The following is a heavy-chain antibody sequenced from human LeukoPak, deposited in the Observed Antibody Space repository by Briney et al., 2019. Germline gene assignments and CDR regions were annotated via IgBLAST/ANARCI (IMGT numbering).Heavy chain of an antibody. V-gene: IGHV3-7*01. CDR2: IKQDGSEK. J-gene: IGHJ4*02. CDR1: GFTFSSYW. Sequence: HPGGSLRLSCAASGFTFSSYWMSWVRQAPGRGLEWVANIKQDGSEKYYVDSVKGRFTISRDNAKNSLYLQMNSLRAEDTAVYYCARDSYDFWSGYYSFDYWGQGTLVTVSS. CDR3: ARDSYDFWSGYYSFDY. D-gene: IGHD3-3*01.